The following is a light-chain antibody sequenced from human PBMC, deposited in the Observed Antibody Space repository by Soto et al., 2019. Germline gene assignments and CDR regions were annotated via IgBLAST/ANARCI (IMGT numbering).Light chain of an antibody. J-gene: IGKJ1*01. CDR2: KAS. Sequence: DITMTPSPSTMSGSVADMVTITCRASQTISSWLAWYQQKPGKAPKLLIYKASTLKSGVPSRFSGSGSGTEFTLTISILQPEDFAVYYCLQDDDWPRTFGQGAKVDIK. CDR1: QTISSW. V-gene: IGKV1-5*03. CDR3: LQDDDWPRT.